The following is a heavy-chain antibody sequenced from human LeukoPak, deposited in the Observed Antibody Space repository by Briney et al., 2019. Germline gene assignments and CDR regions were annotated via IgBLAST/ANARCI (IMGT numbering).Heavy chain of an antibody. CDR3: ARFGYSGWNLEY. CDR1: GFSFRDFW. D-gene: IGHD5-12*01. CDR2: MNQGGSVK. V-gene: IGHV3-7*01. Sequence: GGSLRLSCAASGFSFRDFWMTWVRQAPGKGLEWVVNMNQGGSVKYYVDSVKGRFTISRDDAKSSLYVQMNSLRDEDTAVYYCARFGYSGWNLEYWGQGTLVTVSS. J-gene: IGHJ4*02.